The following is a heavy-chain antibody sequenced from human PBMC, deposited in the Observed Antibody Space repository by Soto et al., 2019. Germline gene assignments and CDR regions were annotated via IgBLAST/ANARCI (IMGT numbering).Heavy chain of an antibody. CDR3: ARQPPSGPFSLCDY. CDR2: IYPGDSDT. J-gene: IGHJ4*02. CDR1: GYIFSTNW. Sequence: PGESLKISCKGSGYIFSTNWIGWVRQLPGKGLEWMGIIYPGDSDTRYSSSFEGRVTISADKSIRTAYLHWSSLKASDTAMYYCARQPPSGPFSLCDYWGQGTQVTVSS. D-gene: IGHD1-26*01. V-gene: IGHV5-51*01.